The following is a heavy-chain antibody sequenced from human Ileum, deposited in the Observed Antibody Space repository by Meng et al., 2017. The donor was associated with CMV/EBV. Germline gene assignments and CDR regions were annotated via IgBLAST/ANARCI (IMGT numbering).Heavy chain of an antibody. Sequence: QVQLQESGLGLVKPSETLSLTCTGSGASLNDYYWSWIRQPAGKGLEWIGRIFATGTTNYNPSLKSRVTMSVDTSKNQFSLKLTSVTAADTAVYFCARDRFDPWGQGALVTVSS. CDR2: IFATGTT. J-gene: IGHJ5*02. CDR3: ARDRFDP. V-gene: IGHV4-4*07. CDR1: GASLNDYY.